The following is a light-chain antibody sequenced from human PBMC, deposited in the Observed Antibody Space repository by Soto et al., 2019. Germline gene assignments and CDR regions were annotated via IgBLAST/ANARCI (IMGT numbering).Light chain of an antibody. V-gene: IGLV2-14*03. CDR2: DVN. CDR1: SSDVGGYNY. J-gene: IGLJ1*01. CDR3: SSYTSSTTDV. Sequence: QSVLAQPASVSGSPGQSITIPCTGTSSDVGGYNYVSWYQQHPGKAPKLMIYDVNDRPSGVSHRFSGSKSGNTASLSISGLQAEDEADYYCSSYTSSTTDVFGTGTKVTVL.